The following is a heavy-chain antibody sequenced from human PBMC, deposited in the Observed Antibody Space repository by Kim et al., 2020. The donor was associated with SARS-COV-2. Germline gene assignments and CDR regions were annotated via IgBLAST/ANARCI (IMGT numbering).Heavy chain of an antibody. D-gene: IGHD3-10*01. V-gene: IGHV3-7*01. CDR1: GFSFSNFW. J-gene: IGHJ4*02. CDR3: AGWAEPRGVYANH. CDR2: IKPDGTEA. Sequence: GGSLRLSCTVSGFSFSNFWMNWVRHIPGKGLEWVGNIKPDGTEARYVDSVKGRFTISRDNAKNSLSLQMDNLRDEDTAVYYCAGWAEPRGVYANHWGQEILDTVPS.